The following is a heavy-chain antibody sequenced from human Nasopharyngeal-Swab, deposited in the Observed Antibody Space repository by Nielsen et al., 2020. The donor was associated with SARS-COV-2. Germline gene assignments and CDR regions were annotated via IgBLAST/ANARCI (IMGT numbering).Heavy chain of an antibody. Sequence: GESLKISCAASGFTFSSYSMNWVRQAPGKGLEWVSSISSSSSYIYYADSVKGRFTISTDNAKNSLYLQMNSLRAEDTALYYCARTTYSYGCFDYWGQGTLVTVSS. CDR1: GFTFSSYS. V-gene: IGHV3-21*01. J-gene: IGHJ4*02. CDR2: ISSSSSYI. D-gene: IGHD5-18*01. CDR3: ARTTYSYGCFDY.